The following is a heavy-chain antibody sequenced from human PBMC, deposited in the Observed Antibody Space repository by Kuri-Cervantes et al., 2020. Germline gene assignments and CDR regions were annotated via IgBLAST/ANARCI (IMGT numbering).Heavy chain of an antibody. CDR2: IYPGDSDT. Sequence: GGSLRLSCKGSGYSFTSYWIGWVRQMPGKGLEWIGIIYPGDSDTRYSPSFQGQVTISADKSISTAYLQWSSLKASDTAMYYCARPSAGDYYGSGMYYWGQGTLVTVSS. D-gene: IGHD3-10*01. V-gene: IGHV5-51*01. J-gene: IGHJ4*02. CDR1: GYSFTSYW. CDR3: ARPSAGDYYGSGMYY.